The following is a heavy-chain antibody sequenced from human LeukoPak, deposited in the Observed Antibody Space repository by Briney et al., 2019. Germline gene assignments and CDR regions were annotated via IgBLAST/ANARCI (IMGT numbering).Heavy chain of an antibody. CDR3: ARLAYYSYAFDI. V-gene: IGHV4-39*01. CDR2: IYYSGST. J-gene: IGHJ3*02. D-gene: IGHD3-10*01. Sequence: SETLSLTCTVSGGSISSSSYYWGWIRQPPGKGLEWIGSIYYSGSTYYNPSLKSRVTIPVDTSKNQFSLKLSSVTAADTAVYYCARLAYYSYAFDIWGQGTMVTVSS. CDR1: GGSISSSSYY.